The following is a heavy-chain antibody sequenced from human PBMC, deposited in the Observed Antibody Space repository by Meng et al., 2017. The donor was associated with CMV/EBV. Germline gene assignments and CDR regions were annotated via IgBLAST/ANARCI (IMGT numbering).Heavy chain of an antibody. CDR3: VRGQVYFDF. Sequence: GESLKISCAASGFIVSDNYMTWVRQAPGKGLEWVSLTYNDGYTSYADSVRGRFTVSRDNSKNTLFLQMNSLRAEDTAVYYCVRGQVYFDFWGHGALVTVSS. CDR2: TYNDGYT. V-gene: IGHV3-66*02. J-gene: IGHJ4*01. CDR1: GFIVSDNY.